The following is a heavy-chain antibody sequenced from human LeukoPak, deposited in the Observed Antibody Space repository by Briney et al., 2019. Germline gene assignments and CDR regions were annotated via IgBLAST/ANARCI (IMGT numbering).Heavy chain of an antibody. CDR1: GGSFSGYY. D-gene: IGHD3-10*01. J-gene: IGHJ6*03. CDR2: INHSGST. Sequence: SETLSLTCAVYGGSFSGYYWSWIRQPPGKGLEWIGEINHSGSTNYNPSLKSRVTISVDTSKNQFSLKLSSVTAADTAVYYCARKVLWFGELLSYYYYYMDVWGKGTTVTVSS. V-gene: IGHV4-34*01. CDR3: ARKVLWFGELLSYYYYYMDV.